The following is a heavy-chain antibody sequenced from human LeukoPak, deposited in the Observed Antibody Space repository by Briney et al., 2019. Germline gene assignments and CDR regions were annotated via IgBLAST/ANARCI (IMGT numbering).Heavy chain of an antibody. CDR1: GYSFTSYW. D-gene: IGHD3-22*01. J-gene: IGHJ3*02. CDR2: IYPGDSDT. Sequence: GESLKISCKGSGYSFTSYWIGWVRQMPGKGLEWMGIIYPGDSDTRYSPYFQGQVTISADKSISTAYLQWSSLKASDTAMYYCASPRTYYYDSSGYSQDAFDIWGQGTMVTVSS. CDR3: ASPRTYYYDSSGYSQDAFDI. V-gene: IGHV5-51*01.